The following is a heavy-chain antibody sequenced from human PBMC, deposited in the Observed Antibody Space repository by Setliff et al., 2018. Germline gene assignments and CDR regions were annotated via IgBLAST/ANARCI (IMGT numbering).Heavy chain of an antibody. V-gene: IGHV3-21*04. J-gene: IGHJ4*02. CDR3: ASSRTWIPVLDH. D-gene: IGHD5-12*01. CDR2: LSSANNYI. Sequence: ETLSLTCTVSGDSISDASIMAWVRQAPGKGLERVASLSSANNYIVYADSVKGRFTISRDNAQSSLFLQMNSLSAEDTATYYCASSRTWIPVLDHCGQGTLVTVSS. CDR1: GDSISDASI.